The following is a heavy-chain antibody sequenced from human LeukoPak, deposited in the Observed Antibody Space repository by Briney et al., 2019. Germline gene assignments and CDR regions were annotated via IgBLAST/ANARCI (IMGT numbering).Heavy chain of an antibody. Sequence: ASAKVSCKASGYTFSGYYMHWVRQAPGQGLEWMGWINPNSGDTDYAQKFQGRVTMTRDTSISTAYIELTSLRSDDTAVYFCASGYDWGAYWGQGTLVTVSS. V-gene: IGHV1-2*02. CDR2: INPNSGDT. CDR3: ASGYDWGAY. D-gene: IGHD5-12*01. J-gene: IGHJ4*02. CDR1: GYTFSGYY.